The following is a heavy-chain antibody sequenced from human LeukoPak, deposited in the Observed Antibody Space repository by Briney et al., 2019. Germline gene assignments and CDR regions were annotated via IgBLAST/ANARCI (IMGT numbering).Heavy chain of an antibody. CDR1: GYRFTSYW. Sequence: MRGESLKISCKGSGYRFTSYWIGWVRQMPGKGLEWMGIIYPGDSDIRYSPSFQGQVTISVDKSISITYLQWSSLKAADTAMYYCARRSSIAVHLFDYWGQGTLVTVSS. V-gene: IGHV5-51*01. J-gene: IGHJ4*02. CDR3: ARRSSIAVHLFDY. CDR2: IYPGDSDI. D-gene: IGHD6-19*01.